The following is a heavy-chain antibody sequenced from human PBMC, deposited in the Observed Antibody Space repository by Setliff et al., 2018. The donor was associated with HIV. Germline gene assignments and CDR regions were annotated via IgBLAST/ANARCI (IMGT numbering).Heavy chain of an antibody. D-gene: IGHD5-12*01. CDR3: ARGATLLPGYSDRWEYFYMDV. Sequence: SEPLSLTCAVYGGSFSEYYWSWIRQSPGKGLEWIGEINHSGSTHYNPPLKSRATISVDTSKNQFSLRLNSVTAADTAVYYCARGATLLPGYSDRWEYFYMDVWGKGTTVTSP. CDR1: GGSFSEYY. V-gene: IGHV4-34*01. CDR2: INHSGST. J-gene: IGHJ6*03.